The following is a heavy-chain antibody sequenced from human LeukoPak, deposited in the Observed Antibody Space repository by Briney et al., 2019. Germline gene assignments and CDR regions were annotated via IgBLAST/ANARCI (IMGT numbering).Heavy chain of an antibody. CDR1: GYTFTGYY. D-gene: IGHD4-17*01. Sequence: ASVKVSCKASGYTFTGYYMHWVRQAPGQGLEWMGWINPNSGGTNYAQKFQGRVTMTRDTSISTAYMELSRLRSDDTAVYYCARDQGLTVTTLFDYWGQGTLVTVSS. J-gene: IGHJ4*02. CDR2: INPNSGGT. V-gene: IGHV1-2*02. CDR3: ARDQGLTVTTLFDY.